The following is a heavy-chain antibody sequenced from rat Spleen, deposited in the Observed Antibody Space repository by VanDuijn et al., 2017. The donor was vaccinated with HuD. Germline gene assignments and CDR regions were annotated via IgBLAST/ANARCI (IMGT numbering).Heavy chain of an antibody. Sequence: QVQLKESGPGLVQPSQTLSLTCTVSGFSLASNSVSWVRQPPGKGLEWMGVMWSDGDTSYNSALKSRLSISRDTSKSQVFLKMNNLQTEDTAMYFCASQYYYEGYYRDYWGQGVMVTVSS. CDR3: ASQYYYEGYYRDY. V-gene: IGHV2-32*01. D-gene: IGHD1-12*03. CDR1: GFSLASNS. CDR2: MWSDGDT. J-gene: IGHJ2*01.